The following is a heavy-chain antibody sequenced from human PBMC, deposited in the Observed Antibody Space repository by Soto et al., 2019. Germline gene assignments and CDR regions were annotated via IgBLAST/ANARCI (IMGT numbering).Heavy chain of an antibody. J-gene: IGHJ4*02. CDR2: INSDGRST. Sequence: EVQLVESGGGLVQPGGSLRLACAASGFTFSNYWMHWVRQLPGKGLMWVSHINSDGRSTNYADSVKGRFTISRDNAKNMLYLQMDSLRAGDTAVYFCARGGKSVAGPYWGQGTLVTVSS. V-gene: IGHV3-74*01. D-gene: IGHD6-19*01. CDR1: GFTFSNYW. CDR3: ARGGKSVAGPY.